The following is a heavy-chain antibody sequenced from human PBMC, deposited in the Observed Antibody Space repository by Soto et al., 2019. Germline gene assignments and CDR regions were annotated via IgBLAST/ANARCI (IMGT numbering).Heavy chain of an antibody. CDR3: ALRPSYDFWSGYFDY. CDR2: ISGSGGST. V-gene: IGHV3-23*01. CDR1: GFTFSSYA. Sequence: EVQLLESGGGLVQPGGSLRLSCAASGFTFSSYAMSWVRQAPGKGLEWVSAISGSGGSTYYADPVKGRFTISRDNSKNTLYLQMNSLRAEDTAVYYCALRPSYDFWSGYFDYWGQGTLVTVSS. D-gene: IGHD3-3*01. J-gene: IGHJ4*02.